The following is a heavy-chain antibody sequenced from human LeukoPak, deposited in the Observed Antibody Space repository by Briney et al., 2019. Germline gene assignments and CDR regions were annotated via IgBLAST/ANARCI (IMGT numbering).Heavy chain of an antibody. Sequence: GGSLRLSCAAPGFTFSRYWMSWVRQAPGKGLAWVANIKQDGSAKYYVDSVKCRFTISRDNAKNSLYLQMNSLRAEDTAVYYCARDSGIAVAALSHCDYWGQGTLVTVSS. J-gene: IGHJ4*02. CDR3: ARDSGIAVAALSHCDY. D-gene: IGHD6-19*01. CDR1: GFTFSRYW. CDR2: IKQDGSAK. V-gene: IGHV3-7*01.